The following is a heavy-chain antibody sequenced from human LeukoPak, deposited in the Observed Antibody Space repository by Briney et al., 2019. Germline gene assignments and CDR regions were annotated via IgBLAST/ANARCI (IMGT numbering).Heavy chain of an antibody. V-gene: IGHV3-11*04. CDR1: GFTFSDYY. D-gene: IGHD6-6*01. Sequence: VGSLRLSCAASGFTFSDYYMSWLRQAPGKGLEWVSYISSSGSTIYYADSVKGRFTISRDNAKNSLHLQMNSLRAEDTAVYYCARFSSSSGGFDYWGQGTLVTVSS. CDR3: ARFSSSSGGFDY. CDR2: ISSSGSTI. J-gene: IGHJ4*02.